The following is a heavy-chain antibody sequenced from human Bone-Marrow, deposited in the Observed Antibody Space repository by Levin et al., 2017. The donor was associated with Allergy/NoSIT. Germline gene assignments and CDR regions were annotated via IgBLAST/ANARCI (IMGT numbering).Heavy chain of an antibody. CDR2: IYYSGST. D-gene: IGHD3-3*01. Sequence: SSETLSLTCTVSGGSISSYYWSWIRQPPGKGLEWIGYIYYSGSTNYNPSLKSRVTISVDTSKNQFSLKLSSVTAADTAVYYCARDRPYYDFWSGPANWFDPWGQGTLVTVSS. CDR3: ARDRPYYDFWSGPANWFDP. V-gene: IGHV4-59*01. J-gene: IGHJ5*02. CDR1: GGSISSYY.